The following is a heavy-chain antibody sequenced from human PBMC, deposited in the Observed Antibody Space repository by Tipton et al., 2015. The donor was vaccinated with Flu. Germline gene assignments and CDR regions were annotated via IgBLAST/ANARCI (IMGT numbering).Heavy chain of an antibody. CDR2: IHYCGDT. V-gene: IGHV4-59*01. J-gene: IGHJ5*02. Sequence: TLSLTCTVSGGSISDNHGSWTRQPLGRGLGWIGFIHYCGDTKYNPSLECRVTILVDTSKNQFSLNLRSVTAADTAVYYRARGGANSQWFDPWGQGTLVTVSS. CDR3: ARGGANSQWFDP. CDR1: GGSISDNH. D-gene: IGHD4/OR15-4a*01.